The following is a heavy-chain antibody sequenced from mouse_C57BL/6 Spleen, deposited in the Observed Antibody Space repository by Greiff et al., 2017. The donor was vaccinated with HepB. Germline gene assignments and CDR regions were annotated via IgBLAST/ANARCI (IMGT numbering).Heavy chain of an antibody. V-gene: IGHV5-4*03. Sequence: EVKLMESGGGLVKPGGSLKLSCAASGFTFSSYAMSWVRQTPEKRLEWVATISDGGSYTYYPDNVKGRFTISRDNAKNNLYLQMSHLKSEDTAMYYCARALLYDYGGAWFAYWGQGTLVTVSA. CDR2: ISDGGSYT. CDR3: ARALLYDYGGAWFAY. D-gene: IGHD2-4*01. J-gene: IGHJ3*01. CDR1: GFTFSSYA.